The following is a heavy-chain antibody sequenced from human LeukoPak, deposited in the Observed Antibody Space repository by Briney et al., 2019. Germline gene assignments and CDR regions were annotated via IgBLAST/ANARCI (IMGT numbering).Heavy chain of an antibody. CDR3: ARADRLHGGPYLIGP. J-gene: IGHJ5*02. CDR2: INPNSGGT. V-gene: IGHV1-2*02. D-gene: IGHD2-21*01. CDR1: GYSFTDYY. Sequence: ASVKVSCKTSGYSFTDYYMHWLRQAPGQGLEWMGWINPNSGGTSSAQKFQGRVTMTRDTSITTVYMEVSWLTSDDTAIYYCARADRLHGGPYLIGPWGQGTLVTVSS.